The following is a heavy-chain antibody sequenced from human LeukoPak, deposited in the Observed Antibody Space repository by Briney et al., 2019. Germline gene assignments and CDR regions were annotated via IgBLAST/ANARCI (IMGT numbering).Heavy chain of an antibody. CDR1: GYSFTSYW. Sequence: GESLKVSCKGSGYSFTSYWIAWVRQMPGKGLEWMGIIYPGDSDTRYSPSFQGQVTISAGKSISTAYLQWSSLKASDTAMYYCARRSGSFQGDYNFDYWGQGTLVTVSS. D-gene: IGHD1-26*01. V-gene: IGHV5-51*01. CDR2: IYPGDSDT. CDR3: ARRSGSFQGDYNFDY. J-gene: IGHJ4*02.